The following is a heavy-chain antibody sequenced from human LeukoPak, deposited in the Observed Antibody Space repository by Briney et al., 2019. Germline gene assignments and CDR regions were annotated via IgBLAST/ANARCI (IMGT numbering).Heavy chain of an antibody. V-gene: IGHV1-46*01. D-gene: IGHD3-3*02. CDR1: GYTFTSYY. CDR3: ARDYSRSIFYY. CDR2: TNPSGGST. J-gene: IGHJ4*02. Sequence: ASVKVSCKASGYTFTSYYMHWVRQAPGQGLEWMGITNPSGGSTSYAQKFQGRVTMTRDTSTSTVYMELRSLRSEDPAVYYCARDYSRSIFYYWAQGTLVTVSS.